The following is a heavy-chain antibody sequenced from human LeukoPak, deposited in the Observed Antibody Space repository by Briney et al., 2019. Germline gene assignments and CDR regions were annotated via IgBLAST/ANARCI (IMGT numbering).Heavy chain of an antibody. CDR1: GFTFSDYF. CDR3: ARDNYHGVLDY. V-gene: IGHV3-11*05. D-gene: IGHD2/OR15-2a*01. J-gene: IGHJ4*02. Sequence: TGGSLRLSCVASGFTFSDYFMTWIRQAPGKGLEWVSYITGSSDNRNYADSVKGRFTISRDNSKNSLYLQVNSLRVEDTAVYYCARDNYHGVLDYWGQGTLVTVSS. CDR2: ITGSSDNR.